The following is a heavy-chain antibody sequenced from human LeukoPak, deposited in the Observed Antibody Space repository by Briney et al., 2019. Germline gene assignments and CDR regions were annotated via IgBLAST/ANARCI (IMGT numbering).Heavy chain of an antibody. CDR3: AKDCSSTSCYEEFDY. D-gene: IGHD2-2*01. V-gene: IGHV3-23*01. CDR2: ISGGGVTT. J-gene: IGHJ4*02. CDR1: GFTFSNYA. Sequence: GGSLRLSCAASGFTFSNYAMSWVRQAPGKGLKWVSTISGGGVTTYYADSVKGRFTISRDNSKNTLYLQMNSLRAEDTAVYYCAKDCSSTSCYEEFDYWGQGTLVTVSS.